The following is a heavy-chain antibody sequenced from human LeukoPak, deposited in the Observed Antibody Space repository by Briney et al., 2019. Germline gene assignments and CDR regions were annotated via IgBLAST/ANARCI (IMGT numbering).Heavy chain of an antibody. Sequence: SETLSLTCIVSGASISSNSYYWGWIRQPPGKGLEWIGSIYYSGSTYYNPSLKSRVTISVDTSKNQFSLKLSSVTAADTAVYYCARHLISSSWYRGEYFDYWGQGTLVTVSS. CDR1: GASISSNSYY. CDR3: ARHLISSSWYRGEYFDY. CDR2: IYYSGST. V-gene: IGHV4-39*01. D-gene: IGHD6-13*01. J-gene: IGHJ4*02.